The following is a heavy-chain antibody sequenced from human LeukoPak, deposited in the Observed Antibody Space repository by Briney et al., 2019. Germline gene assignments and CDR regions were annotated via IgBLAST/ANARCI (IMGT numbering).Heavy chain of an antibody. CDR3: ARDGLRYFDWLFPGEDGDAFDI. J-gene: IGHJ3*02. V-gene: IGHV3-48*01. D-gene: IGHD3-9*01. CDR1: GFTFSSYS. CDR2: SSSSSSTI. Sequence: GGSLRLSCAASGFTFSSYSMDWVRQAPGKGLEWVSYSSSSSSTIYYADSVKGRFTISRDNAKNSLYLQMNSLRAEDTAVYYCARDGLRYFDWLFPGEDGDAFDIWGQGTMVTVSS.